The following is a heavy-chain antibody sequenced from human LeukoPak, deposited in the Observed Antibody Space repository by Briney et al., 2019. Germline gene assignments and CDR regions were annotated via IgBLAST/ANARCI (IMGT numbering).Heavy chain of an antibody. CDR1: GYSFTSYW. Sequence: GESPKISCKGSGYSFTSYWYNWGRQMPGKGLEWVGRIDPSDSYTNYSPSFQGHVTIPTDKSISTAYLQWSSLKASDTAMYYCASDSSGWSYYYQHGIDVWGKGTTVTVS. D-gene: IGHD6-19*01. CDR3: ASDSSGWSYYYQHGIDV. V-gene: IGHV5-10-1*01. J-gene: IGHJ6*04. CDR2: IDPSDSYT.